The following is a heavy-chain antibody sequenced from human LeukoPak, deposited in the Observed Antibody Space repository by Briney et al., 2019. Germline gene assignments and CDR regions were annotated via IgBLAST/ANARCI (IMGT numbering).Heavy chain of an antibody. CDR3: ASGVQHCADGDCYSIY. CDR2: ISSRSDSI. V-gene: IGHV3-21*01. J-gene: IGHJ4*02. D-gene: IGHD2-21*01. Sequence: PGGSLRLSCAAPGFTFSTYGMNWVRQAPGKGLEWGSSISSRSDSIHYADALRGRFTVSRDNSKNSLFLQMNSVTAEDTAVYYCASGVQHCADGDCYSIYWGQGTLVTVSP. CDR1: GFTFSTYG.